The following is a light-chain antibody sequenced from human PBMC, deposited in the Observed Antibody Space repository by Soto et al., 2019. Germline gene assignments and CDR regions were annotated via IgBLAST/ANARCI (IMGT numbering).Light chain of an antibody. CDR1: QSVSSSN. V-gene: IGKV3-20*01. Sequence: VLTQSPGTLSFSPGERATLSCRASQSVSSSNLAWYQKKPGQPPRVLIYGASTRATGVPDRFSGSGSGSDFTLTISRLEPEDFAVYYCQQYDSPPYTFGQGTNLEIK. CDR3: QQYDSPPYT. J-gene: IGKJ2*01. CDR2: GAS.